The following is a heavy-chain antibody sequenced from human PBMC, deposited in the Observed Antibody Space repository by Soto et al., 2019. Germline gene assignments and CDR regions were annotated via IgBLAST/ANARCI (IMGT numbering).Heavy chain of an antibody. CDR2: IIHSGST. V-gene: IGHV4-34*12. D-gene: IGHD2-21*02. CDR1: GGSFSGYY. Sequence: SETLSLTCAVYGGSFSGYYWSWIRQPPGKGLEWIGKIIHSGSTNYNPSLKSRVTVSVDTSKNQFSLKLSSVTAADTAVYYCAREGVDCGGDCYGDYYYGMDVWGQGTTVTVSS. CDR3: AREGVDCGGDCYGDYYYGMDV. J-gene: IGHJ6*02.